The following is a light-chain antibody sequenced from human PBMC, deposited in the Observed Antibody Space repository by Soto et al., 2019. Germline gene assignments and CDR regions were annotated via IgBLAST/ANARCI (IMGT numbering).Light chain of an antibody. CDR1: QSVSSTY. V-gene: IGKV3-20*01. CDR2: DAS. Sequence: EIVLTQSPGTLSLSPGERATLSCRASQSVSSTYLAWYQQKPGQAPKLLIYDASSRAAGIADRFSGSGSGTDFTLTISRLEPVDFAVFYCQQYGNSPLTFGGGTKVEIK. J-gene: IGKJ4*01. CDR3: QQYGNSPLT.